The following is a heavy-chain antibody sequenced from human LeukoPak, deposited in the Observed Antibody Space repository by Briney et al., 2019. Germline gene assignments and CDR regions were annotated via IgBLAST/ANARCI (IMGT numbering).Heavy chain of an antibody. CDR2: IYWDGDK. Sequence: SGPTLVNPTQTLTLTCTFSGFSLSTSGVGVGWIRQPPGKALEWLALIYWDGDKRYSPSLKSRLTITKDTSKNQVVLTMTNMDPVDTATYYCAHLTNYGSGSYRFDYWGQGTLVTVSS. J-gene: IGHJ4*02. CDR3: AHLTNYGSGSYRFDY. V-gene: IGHV2-5*02. CDR1: GFSLSTSGVG. D-gene: IGHD3-10*01.